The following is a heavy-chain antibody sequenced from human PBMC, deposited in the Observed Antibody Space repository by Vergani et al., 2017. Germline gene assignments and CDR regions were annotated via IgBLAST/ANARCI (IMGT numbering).Heavy chain of an antibody. CDR1: GYTFTGHY. J-gene: IGHJ1*01. CDR2: ISYDGTQK. Sequence: QVQLVQSGAEVKKPGASVKVSCKASGYTFTGHYIHWVRQAPGKGLEWVAVISYDGTQKYYADSVKGRFTISRDNSKSTLYLQMNSLRTEDTAVYYCATKSCGTPGCQIGYFREWGQGTLVTVSS. D-gene: IGHD1-1*01. CDR3: ATKSCGTPGCQIGYFRE. V-gene: IGHV3-30*03.